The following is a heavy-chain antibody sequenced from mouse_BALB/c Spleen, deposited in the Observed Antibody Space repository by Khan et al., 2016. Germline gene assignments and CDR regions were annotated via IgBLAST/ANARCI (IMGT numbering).Heavy chain of an antibody. V-gene: IGHV1-69*01. Sequence: QVQLQQPGAELVMPGASVKMSCKASGYTFTDYWMHWVKQRPGQGLEWIGAIDTSDSYTSYNQKFKGKATLTVDESFSTAYMQLSSLTSEDSAVYYCARGYYGSSSAWFAYWGQGTLVTVSA. CDR1: GYTFTDYW. CDR2: IDTSDSYT. D-gene: IGHD1-1*01. CDR3: ARGYYGSSSAWFAY. J-gene: IGHJ3*01.